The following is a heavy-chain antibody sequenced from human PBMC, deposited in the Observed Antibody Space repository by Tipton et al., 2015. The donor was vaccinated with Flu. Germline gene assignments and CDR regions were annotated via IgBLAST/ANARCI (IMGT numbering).Heavy chain of an antibody. D-gene: IGHD2-15*01. V-gene: IGHV1-46*03. Sequence: QLVQSGAEVKKAGASLKISCKASGYTFTRHYIHWARQAPGQGLEWMGILNPSGGTTIYSQKLQGRVSLTMDTSTRTVYMELSSLRFDDTAVYYCVRFSGGGERASFDIWGQGTKVTVS. CDR3: VRFSGGGERASFDI. CDR1: GYTFTRHY. J-gene: IGHJ3*02. CDR2: LNPSGGTT.